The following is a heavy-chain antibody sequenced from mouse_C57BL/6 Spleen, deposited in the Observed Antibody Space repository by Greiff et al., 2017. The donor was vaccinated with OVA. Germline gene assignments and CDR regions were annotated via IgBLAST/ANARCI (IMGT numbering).Heavy chain of an antibody. J-gene: IGHJ4*01. CDR1: EYTFTDYN. D-gene: IGHD1-1*01. CDR2: INPNNGGT. CDR3: ARSRIFITTVVATDYYAMDY. V-gene: IGHV1-18*01. Sequence: VQLQQSGPELVKPGASVKIPCKASEYTFTDYNMDWVKQSHGKSLEWIGDINPNNGGTIYNQKFKGKATLTVDKSSSTAYMELRSLTSEDTAVYYCARSRIFITTVVATDYYAMDYWGQGTSVTVSS.